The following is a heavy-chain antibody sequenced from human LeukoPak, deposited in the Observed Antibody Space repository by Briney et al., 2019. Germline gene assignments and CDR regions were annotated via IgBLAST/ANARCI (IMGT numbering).Heavy chain of an antibody. CDR2: INSDGSST. CDR1: GFTFSSYW. D-gene: IGHD3-9*01. Sequence: GGSLRLSCAASGFTFSSYWMHWVRQAPGKGLVWVSRINSDGSSTSYADSVKGRFTISRDNAKNTLYLQMNSLRAEDTAVYYCARDFSSSYDILTGYYTGLAFDIWGQGTMVTVSS. CDR3: ARDFSSSYDILTGYYTGLAFDI. J-gene: IGHJ3*02. V-gene: IGHV3-74*01.